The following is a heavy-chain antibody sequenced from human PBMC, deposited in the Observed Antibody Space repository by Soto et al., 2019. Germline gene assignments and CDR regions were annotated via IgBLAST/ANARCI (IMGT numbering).Heavy chain of an antibody. CDR1: GYNFIKYG. CDR3: TREAIVVIPAAQPSHFDS. J-gene: IGHJ4*02. D-gene: IGHD2-2*01. CDR2: ISPYSGYT. V-gene: IGHV1-18*01. Sequence: QVPLVQSGAEVKKPGASVKVSCKGLGYNFIKYGINWVRQAPGQGLEWMGWISPYSGYTHSAQKFQGRLTLTTDTAATTAYMELRSLRSADTALYYCTREAIVVIPAAQPSHFDSWGQGTLVTVSS.